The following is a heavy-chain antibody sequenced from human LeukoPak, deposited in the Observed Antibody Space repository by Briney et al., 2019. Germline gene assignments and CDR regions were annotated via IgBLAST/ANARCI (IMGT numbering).Heavy chain of an antibody. CDR2: ISAYNGNT. CDR3: ASLDTFFDY. Sequence: GASVKVSCKASGYTFTGYYMHWVRQAPGQGLEWMGWISAYNGNTNYAQKLQGRVTMTTDTSTSTAYMELRSLRSDDTAVYYCASLDTFFDYWGQGTLVTVSS. D-gene: IGHD5-18*01. J-gene: IGHJ4*02. CDR1: GYTFTGYY. V-gene: IGHV1-18*04.